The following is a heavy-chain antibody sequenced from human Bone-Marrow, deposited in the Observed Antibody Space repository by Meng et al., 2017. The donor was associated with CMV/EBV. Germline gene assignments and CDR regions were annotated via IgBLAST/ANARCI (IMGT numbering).Heavy chain of an antibody. CDR3: ARLVTRVRGVITPNFDY. D-gene: IGHD3-10*01. V-gene: IGHV3-11*04. CDR2: ISGSGSTI. Sequence: GGSLRLSCAASGFTFSDYYMSWIRKAPGKGLEWISYISGSGSTIYYADSVKGRFTISRDNTKNSLYLQINSLRAEDTAVYYCARLVTRVRGVITPNFDYWGQGSLVTVSS. J-gene: IGHJ4*02. CDR1: GFTFSDYY.